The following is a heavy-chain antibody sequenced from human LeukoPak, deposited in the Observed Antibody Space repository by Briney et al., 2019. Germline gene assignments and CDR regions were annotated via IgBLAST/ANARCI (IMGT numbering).Heavy chain of an antibody. J-gene: IGHJ4*02. CDR3: AKWGDYDVLTGYYVSDF. D-gene: IGHD3-9*01. V-gene: IGHV3-23*01. CDR1: GFIFSNYV. Sequence: GASLRLSCAASGFIFSNYVMYWVRQAPGKGLEWVSAISGRSDNTYYADSVKGRFTLSRDSSENTLYLQMNSLRADDTAVYYCAKWGDYDVLTGYYVSDFWGQGTLVTVSS. CDR2: ISGRSDNT.